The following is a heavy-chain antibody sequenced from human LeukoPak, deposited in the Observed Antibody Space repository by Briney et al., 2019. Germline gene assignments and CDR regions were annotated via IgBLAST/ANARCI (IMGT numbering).Heavy chain of an antibody. J-gene: IGHJ3*02. CDR2: FDPEDGET. CDR3: ATALVGATTDAFDI. V-gene: IGHV1-24*01. D-gene: IGHD1-26*01. Sequence: ASVTVSFTVSGDTLTEFAMHWVRQAPGKGLEWMGGFDPEDGETIYAQKFQGRVTMTEDTSTDTAYMELSSLRSEDTAVYYCATALVGATTDAFDIWGQGTMVTVSS. CDR1: GDTLTEFA.